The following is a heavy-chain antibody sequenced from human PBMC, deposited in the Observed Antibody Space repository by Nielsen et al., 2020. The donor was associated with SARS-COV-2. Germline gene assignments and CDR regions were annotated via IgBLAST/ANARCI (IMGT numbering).Heavy chain of an antibody. D-gene: IGHD6-19*01. V-gene: IGHV5-10-1*01. CDR1: GYSFSSYW. Sequence: KVSCKGSGYSFSSYWITWVRQMPGKGLEWMGRIDPSDSYTNYSPSFQGNVTISADKSISTAYLQWSSLKASDTAMYYCANIAVAAPVNYWGQGTLVTVSS. J-gene: IGHJ4*02. CDR2: IDPSDSYT. CDR3: ANIAVAAPVNY.